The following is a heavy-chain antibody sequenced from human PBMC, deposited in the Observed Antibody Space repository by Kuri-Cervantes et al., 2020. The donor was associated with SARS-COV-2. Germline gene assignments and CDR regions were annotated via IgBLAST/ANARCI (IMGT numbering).Heavy chain of an antibody. CDR3: ARGSPGY. V-gene: IGHV4-34*01. J-gene: IGHJ4*02. Sequence: SQTLSLTCAVYGGSFSYYAWTWIRQNPEKGLECIGQINHGGSTSYNPSLKSRVNISVDTSKKQFPLKLTSVTVADTAVYYCARGSPGYWGQGTLVTVSS. CDR2: INHGGST. CDR1: GGSFSYYA.